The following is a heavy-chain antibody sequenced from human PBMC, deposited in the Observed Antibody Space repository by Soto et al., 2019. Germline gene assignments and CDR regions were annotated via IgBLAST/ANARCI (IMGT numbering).Heavy chain of an antibody. D-gene: IGHD3-10*01. V-gene: IGHV1-18*01. J-gene: IGHJ4*02. CDR3: ARGRYGEY. CDR1: GYTFTSYG. Sequence: QVHLVQSGAEVKKPGASVKVSCKGSGYTFTSYGITWVRQAPGQGREWMGWISAHNGNTDSAQKLQGRVTVTRDTSTSTAYMELRSLRSDDTAVYYCARGRYGEYWGQGALVTVSS. CDR2: ISAHNGNT.